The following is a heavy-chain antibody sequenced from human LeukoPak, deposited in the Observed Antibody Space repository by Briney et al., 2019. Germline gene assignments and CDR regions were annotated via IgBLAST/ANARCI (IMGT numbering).Heavy chain of an antibody. Sequence: PSETLSLTCTVSGGSISSYYWGWIRQPPGKGLEWIGSIYYSGRTYYNPSLNSTVPISVDTSKNQVSLKLSSVTAADTAVYYCARHRVAYCSSSSCYFDYWGQGTLVTVSS. J-gene: IGHJ4*02. V-gene: IGHV4-39*01. CDR1: GGSISSYY. CDR3: ARHRVAYCSSSSCYFDY. D-gene: IGHD2-2*01. CDR2: IYYSGRT.